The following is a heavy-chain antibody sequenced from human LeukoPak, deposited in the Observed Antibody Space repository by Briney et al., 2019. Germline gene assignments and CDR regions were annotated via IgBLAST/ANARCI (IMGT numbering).Heavy chain of an antibody. CDR2: ISSSSSYI. CDR3: ARVLVGATLGFDY. V-gene: IGHV3-21*01. J-gene: IGHJ4*02. CDR1: GFTFSSYS. Sequence: GGSLRLSCAASGFTFSSYSMNWVRQAPGKGLGWVSSISSSSSYIYYADSVKGRFTISRDNAKNSLYLRMNSLRAEDTAVYYCARVLVGATLGFDYWGQGTLVTVSS. D-gene: IGHD1-26*01.